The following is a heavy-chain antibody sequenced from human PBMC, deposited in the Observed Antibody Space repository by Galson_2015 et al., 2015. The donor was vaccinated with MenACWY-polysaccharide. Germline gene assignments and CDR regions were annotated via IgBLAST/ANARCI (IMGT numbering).Heavy chain of an antibody. J-gene: IGHJ4*02. CDR1: GYKFTNYD. CDR3: ARIIARKYTFADS. V-gene: IGHV1-8*01. D-gene: IGHD2-21*01. Sequence: SVKVSCKASGYKFTNYDINWVRQASGQGLEWLGWMNPNSGNTGYAQNFQGRVTMTSNGAVTTAYLELRSLRSEDTAVYYCARIIARKYTFADSWGQGTLVTVSS. CDR2: MNPNSGNT.